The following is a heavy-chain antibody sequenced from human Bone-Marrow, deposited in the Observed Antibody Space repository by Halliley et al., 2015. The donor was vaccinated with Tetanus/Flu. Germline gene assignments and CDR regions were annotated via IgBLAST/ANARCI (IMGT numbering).Heavy chain of an antibody. CDR1: RFTFSNYA. D-gene: IGHD3-3*01. J-gene: IGHJ6*02. CDR2: ISGTGDRS. V-gene: IGHV3-23*01. Sequence: SLRLSCTASRFTFSNYAMSWVRRAPGKGLEWVSVISGTGDRSYYADSVKGRLTISRDNSKNTLYLQMNSLRVEDTAVYYCARDKSVADFWGGSYRVYYYGMDVWGQGTTVPVSS. CDR3: ARDKSVADFWGGSYRVYYYGMDV.